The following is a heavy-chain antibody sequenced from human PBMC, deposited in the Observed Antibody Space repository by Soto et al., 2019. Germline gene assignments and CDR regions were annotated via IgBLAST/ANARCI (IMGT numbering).Heavy chain of an antibody. D-gene: IGHD1-26*01. CDR2: INYSGTT. CDR3: EGDHKWDGMDG. J-gene: IGHJ6*04. CDR1: GGSFSSDSFI. Sequence: PSETLSLTCSASGGSFSSDSFIWSWVRQFPGKGLEWIGYINYSGTTYYNPSLRSRITMSVDTSKNQFSLNLSSVTAADTAVYYCEGDHKWDGMDGWGKGTTVTVSS. V-gene: IGHV4-31*03.